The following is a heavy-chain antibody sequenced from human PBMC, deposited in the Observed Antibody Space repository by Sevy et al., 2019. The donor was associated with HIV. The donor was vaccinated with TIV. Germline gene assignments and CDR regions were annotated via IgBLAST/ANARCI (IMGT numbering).Heavy chain of an antibody. CDR2: IYYSGST. D-gene: IGHD3-22*01. CDR3: ARENGDSSGYHNNWFDP. Sequence: SETLSLTCTVSGGSISSYYWSWIRQPPGKGLEWIGYIYYSGSTNYNPSLKSRVTISVDTFKNQFSLKLSSVTAADTAVYYCARENGDSSGYHNNWFDPWGQGTLVTVSS. V-gene: IGHV4-59*01. J-gene: IGHJ5*02. CDR1: GGSISSYY.